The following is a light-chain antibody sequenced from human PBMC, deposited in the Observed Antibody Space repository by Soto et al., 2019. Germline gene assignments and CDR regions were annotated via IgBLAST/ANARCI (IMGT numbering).Light chain of an antibody. Sequence: AVLLTQSPSSFSASTGDRATITCRASQDIHNYLAWYQQVPGKAPKLLLYAASILQTGVPSRFSGSGSGTDFTLTIDGLQSEDFATYFCQHYYNYPWTFGQVTTVE. CDR3: QHYYNYPWT. J-gene: IGKJ1*01. V-gene: IGKV1-8*01. CDR2: AAS. CDR1: QDIHNY.